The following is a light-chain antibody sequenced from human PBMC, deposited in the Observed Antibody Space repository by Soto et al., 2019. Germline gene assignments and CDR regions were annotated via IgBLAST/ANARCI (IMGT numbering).Light chain of an antibody. V-gene: IGLV2-14*01. CDR2: EVS. CDR3: ISYTSSSTWG. Sequence: QSALTQPASVSGSPGQSITISCTGTSSDVGAYNYVSWYQQHPGKAPKLMIDEVSNRPSGVSDRFSGSRSGNTASLTISGLQAEDESDYYCISYTSSSTWGFGGGTKLTVL. CDR1: SSDVGAYNY. J-gene: IGLJ3*02.